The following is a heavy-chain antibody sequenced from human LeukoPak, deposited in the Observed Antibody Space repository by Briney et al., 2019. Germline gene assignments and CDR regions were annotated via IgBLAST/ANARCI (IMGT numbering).Heavy chain of an antibody. CDR3: AGERIAVALGAFDI. Sequence: SETLSLICTVSGGSISSYYWSWIRQPPGKGLEWIGYIYYSGSTNYNPSLKSRVTISVDTSKNQFSLKLSSVTAADTAVYYCAGERIAVALGAFDIWGQGTMVTVSS. CDR2: IYYSGST. J-gene: IGHJ3*02. CDR1: GGSISSYY. V-gene: IGHV4-59*01. D-gene: IGHD6-19*01.